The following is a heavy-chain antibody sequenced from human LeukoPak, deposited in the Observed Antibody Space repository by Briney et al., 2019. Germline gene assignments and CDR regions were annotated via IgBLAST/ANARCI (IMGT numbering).Heavy chain of an antibody. CDR3: AKERPPLEWLFYMDV. J-gene: IGHJ6*03. Sequence: PGGSLRLSCAASGLTLSNYWMHWVRQAPGKGLEWVAFIRYDGSNKYYADSVKGRFTISRDNSKNTLYLQMNSLRAEDTAVYYCAKERPPLEWLFYMDVWGKGTTVTVSS. D-gene: IGHD3-3*01. CDR2: IRYDGSNK. V-gene: IGHV3-30*02. CDR1: GLTLSNYW.